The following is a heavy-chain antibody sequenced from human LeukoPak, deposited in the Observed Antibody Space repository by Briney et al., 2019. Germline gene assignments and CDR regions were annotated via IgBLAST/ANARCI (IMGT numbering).Heavy chain of an antibody. D-gene: IGHD6-13*01. CDR3: ARGLLGQQLVQPYNWSDP. J-gene: IGHJ5*02. CDR1: GYTFTGYY. Sequence: ASVKVSCKASGYTFTGYYMHWVRQAPGQGLEWMGWINTNSGGTNYAQKFQGRVTMTRDTSISTAYMELSRLRSDDTAVYYCARGLLGQQLVQPYNWSDPWGQGTLVTVSS. CDR2: INTNSGGT. V-gene: IGHV1-2*02.